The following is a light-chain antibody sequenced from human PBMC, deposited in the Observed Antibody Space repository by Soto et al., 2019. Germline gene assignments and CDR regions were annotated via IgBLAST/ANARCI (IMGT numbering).Light chain of an antibody. J-gene: IGLJ3*02. V-gene: IGLV1-40*01. CDR2: GNS. Sequence: QSVLTQPPSVSGAPGQRVTISCTGSSSHIGAGFDVHWYHQIAGTAPKLLIYGNSNRPSGVPDRFSGSKSGTSASLAINGRPAEDDDHYYFPSYDNSLSGSWVFGGGTKLTVL. CDR3: PSYDNSLSGSWV. CDR1: SSHIGAGFD.